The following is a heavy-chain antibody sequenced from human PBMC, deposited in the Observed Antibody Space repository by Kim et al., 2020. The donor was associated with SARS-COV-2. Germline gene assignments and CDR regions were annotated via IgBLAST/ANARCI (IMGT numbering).Heavy chain of an antibody. CDR1: GFTFSSYA. J-gene: IGHJ4*02. V-gene: IGHV3-23*01. CDR2: ISGSGGST. D-gene: IGHD3-10*01. CDR3: AKDLDLLLWFGEPSSYFDY. Sequence: GGSLRLSCAASGFTFSSYAMSWVRQAPGKGLEWVSAISGSGGSTYYADSVKGRFTISRDNSKNTLYLQMNSLRAEDTAVYYCAKDLDLLLWFGEPSSYFDYWGQGTLVTVSS.